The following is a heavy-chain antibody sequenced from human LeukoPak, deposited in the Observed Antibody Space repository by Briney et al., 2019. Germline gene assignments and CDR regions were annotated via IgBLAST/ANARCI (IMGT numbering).Heavy chain of an antibody. D-gene: IGHD3-9*01. CDR1: GFTFSSYA. CDR3: ARDPARDILTGQYFDY. V-gene: IGHV3-30*04. Sequence: GGSLRLSCAASGFTFSSYAMHWVRQAPGKGLEWVAVISYDGSNKYYADSVKGRFTISRDNSKNTLYLQMNSLRAEDTAVYYRARDPARDILTGQYFDYWGQGTLVTVSS. CDR2: ISYDGSNK. J-gene: IGHJ4*02.